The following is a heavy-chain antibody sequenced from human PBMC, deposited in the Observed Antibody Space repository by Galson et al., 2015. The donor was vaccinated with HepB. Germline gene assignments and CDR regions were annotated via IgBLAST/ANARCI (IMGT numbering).Heavy chain of an antibody. D-gene: IGHD3-3*01. CDR1: GDSISSSSYY. J-gene: IGHJ5*02. CDR3: ARQGPPRLRISWFDP. V-gene: IGHV4-39*01. CDR2: IYSSGST. Sequence: ETLSLTCTVSGDSISSSSYYWGWIRQPPGKGLEWIGSIYSSGSTYYNPSLKSRVTISRDTSKNQFSLKLRSVTAADTTVYYCARQGPPRLRISWFDPWGQGTLVTVSS.